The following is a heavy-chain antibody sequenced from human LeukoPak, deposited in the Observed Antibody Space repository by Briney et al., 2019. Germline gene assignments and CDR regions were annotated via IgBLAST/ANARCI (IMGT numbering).Heavy chain of an antibody. CDR2: ISYDGSNK. D-gene: IGHD2-2*01. J-gene: IGHJ6*02. Sequence: GRSLRLSCAASGFTFSSYAMHWVRQAPGKGLEWVAVISYDGSNKYYADSVKGRFTISRDNSKNTLYLQMNSLRAEDTAVYYCARDRWYQPLWTYYYGMDVWGQGTTVTVSS. V-gene: IGHV3-30-3*01. CDR1: GFTFSSYA. CDR3: ARDRWYQPLWTYYYGMDV.